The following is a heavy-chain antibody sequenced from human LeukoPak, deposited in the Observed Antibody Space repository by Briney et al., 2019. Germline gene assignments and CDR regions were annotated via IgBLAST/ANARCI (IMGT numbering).Heavy chain of an antibody. CDR1: GGFISRYY. Sequence: PSETLSLTCTVSGGFISRYYWSWIRQPPAKGLEWIGYIYYSGSTYYNPSLKSRVTISVDTSKNQFSLKLSSVTAAATAVYYCARDPMVGATKGAFDSWGQGTMVTVSS. V-gene: IGHV4-59*12. J-gene: IGHJ3*02. CDR2: IYYSGST. CDR3: ARDPMVGATKGAFDS. D-gene: IGHD1-26*01.